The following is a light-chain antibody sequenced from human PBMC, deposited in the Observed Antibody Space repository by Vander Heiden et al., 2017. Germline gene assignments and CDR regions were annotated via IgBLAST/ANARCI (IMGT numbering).Light chain of an antibody. V-gene: IGLV4-69*01. J-gene: IGLJ3*02. CDR2: LNSDGSH. CDR1: SGHSSYA. CDR3: QTGGTGINWV. Sequence: QLVLTQSPSASASLGASVKLPCPLSSGHSSYAIEWHQQQPEKGPRYLMKLNSDGSHSKGDGIPDRFSGSSSGAERYLTISGLQEEDEADYYCQTGGTGINWVFGGGTKLTVL.